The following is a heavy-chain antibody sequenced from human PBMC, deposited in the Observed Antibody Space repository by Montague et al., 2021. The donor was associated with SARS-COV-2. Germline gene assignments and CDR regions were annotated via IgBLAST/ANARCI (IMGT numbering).Heavy chain of an antibody. CDR1: GGSVSSSNYY. CDR2: IHYSGST. CDR3: SRGDFGVVIIPYYYYYMDV. V-gene: IGHV4-39*01. J-gene: IGHJ6*03. Sequence: SDTLSLTRTVSGGSVSSSNYYWGWIRQPPGKGLEWIGSIHYSGSTYYKPSLKSRVTISLDTSKNQFSLKLNSVTAADTAVYYCSRGDFGVVIIPYYYYYMDVWGKGITVTVSS. D-gene: IGHD3-3*01.